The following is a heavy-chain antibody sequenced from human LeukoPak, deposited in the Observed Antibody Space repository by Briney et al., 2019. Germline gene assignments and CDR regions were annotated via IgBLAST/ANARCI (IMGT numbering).Heavy chain of an antibody. CDR2: IYYGGST. Sequence: PSETLSLTCAIYGGSFSDDYWTWIRQPPGKGLEWIGSIYYGGSTYYNPSLKSRVTISIDTSKNQFSLKLRSVTAADTAVYYCARSRGRLAQLDYWGQGTLVTVSS. D-gene: IGHD6-25*01. V-gene: IGHV4-34*01. CDR3: ARSRGRLAQLDY. CDR1: GGSFSDDY. J-gene: IGHJ4*02.